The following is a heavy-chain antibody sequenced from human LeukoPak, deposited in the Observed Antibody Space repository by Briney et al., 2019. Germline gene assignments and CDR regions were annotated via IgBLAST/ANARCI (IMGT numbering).Heavy chain of an antibody. Sequence: PGGSLRLSCAASGFTFSSYARSWVRQAPGKGLEWVSAISGSGGSTYYADSVKGRFTISRDNSKNTLYLQMNSLRAEDTAVYYCAKYEAAGTLALFDYWGQGTLVTVSS. D-gene: IGHD6-13*01. CDR3: AKYEAAGTLALFDY. CDR1: GFTFSSYA. V-gene: IGHV3-23*01. CDR2: ISGSGGST. J-gene: IGHJ4*02.